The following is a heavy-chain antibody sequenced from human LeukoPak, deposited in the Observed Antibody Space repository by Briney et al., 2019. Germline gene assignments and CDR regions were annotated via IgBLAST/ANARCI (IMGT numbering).Heavy chain of an antibody. CDR3: AKDPTTPMGYYGMGV. V-gene: IGHV3-30*18. Sequence: GRSLRLSCAASGFTFSSYGMHWVRQAPGKGLEWVAVISYDGSNKYYADSVKGRFTISRDNSKNTLYLQMNSLRAEDTAVYYCAKDPTTPMGYYGMGVWSQGTTVTVSS. D-gene: IGHD4-11*01. CDR1: GFTFSSYG. CDR2: ISYDGSNK. J-gene: IGHJ6*02.